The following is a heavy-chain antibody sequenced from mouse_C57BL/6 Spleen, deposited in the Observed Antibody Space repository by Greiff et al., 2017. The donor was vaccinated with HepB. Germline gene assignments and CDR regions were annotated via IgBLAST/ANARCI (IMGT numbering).Heavy chain of an antibody. D-gene: IGHD2-5*01. Sequence: EVKLMESGAELVRPGASVKLSCTASGFNIKDYYMHWVKQRPEQGLEWIGRIDPEDGDTEYAPKFQGKATMTADTSSNTAYLQLSSLTSEDTAVYYCTTPTIVTRYYFDYWGQGTTLTVSS. CDR3: TTPTIVTRYYFDY. J-gene: IGHJ2*01. CDR2: IDPEDGDT. CDR1: GFNIKDYY. V-gene: IGHV14-1*01.